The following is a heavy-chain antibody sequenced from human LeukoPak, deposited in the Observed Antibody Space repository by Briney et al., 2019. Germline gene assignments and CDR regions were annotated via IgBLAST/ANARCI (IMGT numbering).Heavy chain of an antibody. J-gene: IGHJ4*02. CDR3: ARVNSAKVFSSEGSWAGSLGFDH. V-gene: IGHV3-21*06. D-gene: IGHD2/OR15-2a*01. CDR2: ISGSSRYI. Sequence: GGSLRLSCAASGIPFSNYTVTWVRQAPGKGLVWVSSISGSSRYIHYSDSVRGRFSISRDNAKNSVYLQMDSLTADDAAVYYCARVNSAKVFSSEGSWAGSLGFDHWGQGILVIVSS. CDR1: GIPFSNYT.